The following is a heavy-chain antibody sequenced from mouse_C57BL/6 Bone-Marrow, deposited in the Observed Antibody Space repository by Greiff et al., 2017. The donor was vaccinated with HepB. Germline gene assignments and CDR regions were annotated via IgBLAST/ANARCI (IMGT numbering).Heavy chain of an antibody. CDR3: ARDGSHWYFDV. V-gene: IGHV3-6*01. CDR1: GYSITSGYY. CDR2: ISYDGSN. J-gene: IGHJ1*03. Sequence: VQLKESGPGLVKPSQSLSLTCSVTGYSITSGYYWNWIRQFPGNKLEWMGYISYDGSNNYNPSLKNRISITRDTSKNQFFLKLNSVTTEDTATYYGARDGSHWYFDVWGTGTTVTVSS. D-gene: IGHD1-1*01.